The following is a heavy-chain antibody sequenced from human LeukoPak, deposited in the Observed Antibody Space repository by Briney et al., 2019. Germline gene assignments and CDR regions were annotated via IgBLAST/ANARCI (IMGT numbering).Heavy chain of an antibody. CDR3: ARDLESYSSSWYYFDY. CDR1: GDSVSSNSAA. Sequence: SQTLLLTCAISGDSVSSNSAAWNWIRQSPSRGLEWLGRTYHRSKWYNDYAVSVKSRITINPDTSKNQFSLQLNSVTPEDTAVYYCARDLESYSSSWYYFDYWGQGTLVTVSS. J-gene: IGHJ4*02. CDR2: TYHRSKWYN. V-gene: IGHV6-1*01. D-gene: IGHD6-13*01.